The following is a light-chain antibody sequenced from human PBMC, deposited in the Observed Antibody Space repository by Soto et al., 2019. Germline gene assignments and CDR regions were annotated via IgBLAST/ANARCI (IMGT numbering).Light chain of an antibody. CDR1: QSVSSN. CDR3: QQYSTSPWT. Sequence: EIPITHSPTALSVSPGKRSIPSGRASQSVSSNLAWYQQKPGQAPRLLIYGASTRATSIPARFSGSGSGTEFTLTISSLQSEDFAVYYCQQYSTSPWTFGEGTKVDIK. CDR2: GAS. V-gene: IGKV3-15*01. J-gene: IGKJ1*01.